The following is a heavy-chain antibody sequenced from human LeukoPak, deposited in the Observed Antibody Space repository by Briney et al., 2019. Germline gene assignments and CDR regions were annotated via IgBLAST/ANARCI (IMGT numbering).Heavy chain of an antibody. CDR1: GFTFSSYG. CDR3: AKEQTGYSSGWYVFDY. V-gene: IGHV3-23*01. D-gene: IGHD6-19*01. Sequence: PGGSLRLSCAASGFTFSSYGMSWVRQAPGKGLEWVSAISGSGGSTYYADSVKGRFTISRDNSKNTLYLQMNSLRAEDTAVYYCAKEQTGYSSGWYVFDYWGQGTLVTVSS. J-gene: IGHJ4*02. CDR2: ISGSGGST.